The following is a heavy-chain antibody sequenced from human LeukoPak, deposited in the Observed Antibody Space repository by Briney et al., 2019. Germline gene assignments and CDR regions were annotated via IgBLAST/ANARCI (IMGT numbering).Heavy chain of an antibody. D-gene: IGHD3-22*01. V-gene: IGHV3-30-3*01. CDR2: ISYDGSNK. CDR1: GFTFSSYA. CDR3: ARRTYYYDSSGYDY. Sequence: GGSLGLSCAASGFTFSSYAMHWVRQAPGKGLEWVAVISYDGSNKYYADSVKGRFTISRDNSKNTLYLQMNSLRAEDTAVYYCARRTYYYDSSGYDYWGQGTLVTVSS. J-gene: IGHJ4*02.